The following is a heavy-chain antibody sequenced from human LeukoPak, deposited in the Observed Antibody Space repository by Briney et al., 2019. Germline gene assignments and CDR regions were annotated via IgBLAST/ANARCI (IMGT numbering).Heavy chain of an antibody. CDR3: ARGARSGYYFDY. Sequence: SVKVSCKASGGTFSSYAISWVRQAPGQGLEWMGGIIPIFGTANYAQKFQGRVTITADESTSTAYMELSSLRSEDTAVYYCARGARSGYYFDYWGQGTLVTVSS. CDR1: GGTFSSYA. J-gene: IGHJ4*02. D-gene: IGHD1-14*01. V-gene: IGHV1-69*01. CDR2: IIPIFGTA.